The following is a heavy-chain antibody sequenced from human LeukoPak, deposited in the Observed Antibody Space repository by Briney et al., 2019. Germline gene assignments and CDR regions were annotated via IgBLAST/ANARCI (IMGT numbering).Heavy chain of an antibody. CDR3: ARDLSRGVTTPFEY. CDR2: INPNSGGT. J-gene: IGHJ4*02. CDR1: GYSFTAYY. D-gene: IGHD4-17*01. V-gene: IGHV1-2*02. Sequence: GASVRVSCTASGYSFTAYYMHWVRQAPGQGLEWMGWINPNSGGTNYAQKFQGRVTMTRDTSISTAYMELSRLRSDDTAVYYCARDLSRGVTTPFEYWGQGTLVTVSS.